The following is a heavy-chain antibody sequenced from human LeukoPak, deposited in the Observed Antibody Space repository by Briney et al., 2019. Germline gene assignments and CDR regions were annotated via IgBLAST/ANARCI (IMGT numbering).Heavy chain of an antibody. D-gene: IGHD3-9*01. CDR2: IYTSGST. CDR1: GGSLSSYS. J-gene: IGHJ4*02. Sequence: SETLSLTCTVSGGSLSSYSWSWIRQPAGKGLEWIGRIYTSGSTNYNPSLTSRVSMSLDTSKKQISLKLSSVTAADTAVYYCARETLTFPDFWGQGTLVTVSS. V-gene: IGHV4-4*07. CDR3: ARETLTFPDF.